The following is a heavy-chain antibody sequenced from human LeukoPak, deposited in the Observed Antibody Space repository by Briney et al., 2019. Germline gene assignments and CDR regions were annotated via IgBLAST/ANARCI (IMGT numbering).Heavy chain of an antibody. D-gene: IGHD3-10*01. V-gene: IGHV4-61*02. Sequence: TLSLTCTVSGGSISSGSYCWSWIRQPAGRGLEWIGRMCGSGRTNYNPSLKSRVTISVDTSKHQFSLKLSSVTAADTAVYYCAGVYYGSGSYYNGINWYFDLWGRGTLVTVSS. CDR3: AGVYYGSGSYYNGINWYFDL. J-gene: IGHJ2*01. CDR2: MCGSGRT. CDR1: GGSISSGSYC.